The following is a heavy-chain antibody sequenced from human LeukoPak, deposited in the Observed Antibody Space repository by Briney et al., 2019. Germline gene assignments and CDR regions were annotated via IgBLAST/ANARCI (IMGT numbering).Heavy chain of an antibody. CDR2: IHTSGDT. J-gene: IGHJ5*02. CDR1: GLTGSHNH. D-gene: IGHD4-17*01. CDR3: IVFGDSNH. Sequence: GGSLRLSCAASGLTGSHNHVSWVRQAPGKGLEWVSAIHTSGDTCYADSVKGRFTISRDTSKNTLYLQINSLRVEDTAVYYCIVFGDSNHWGQGTLVTVSS. V-gene: IGHV3-53*01.